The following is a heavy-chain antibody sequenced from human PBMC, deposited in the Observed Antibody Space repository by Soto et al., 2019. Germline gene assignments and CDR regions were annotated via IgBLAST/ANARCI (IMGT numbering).Heavy chain of an antibody. Sequence: SETLSLTCTVSGGSISSYYWSWIRQPPGKGLEWIGYIYYSGSTNYNPSLKSRVTISVDTSKNQFSLKLSSVTAADTAVYYCAREGPPAGYSSSPTPYFDYWGQGTLVTVSS. D-gene: IGHD6-13*01. V-gene: IGHV4-59*01. CDR3: AREGPPAGYSSSPTPYFDY. J-gene: IGHJ4*02. CDR1: GGSISSYY. CDR2: IYYSGST.